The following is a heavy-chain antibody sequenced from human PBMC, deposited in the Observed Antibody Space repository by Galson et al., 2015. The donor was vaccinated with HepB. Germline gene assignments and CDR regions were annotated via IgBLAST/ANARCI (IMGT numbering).Heavy chain of an antibody. J-gene: IGHJ3*02. Sequence: SLRLSCAASGFTFSNYRMHWVRQAPGKGLVWVSRINSDGSSTSYADSVKGRFTISRDNAKNTLCLQMNSLRAEDTAVYYCAREPHTYFDFWSGTPDAFDIWGQGTMVTVSS. V-gene: IGHV3-74*01. CDR3: AREPHTYFDFWSGTPDAFDI. CDR1: GFTFSNYR. CDR2: INSDGSST. D-gene: IGHD3-3*01.